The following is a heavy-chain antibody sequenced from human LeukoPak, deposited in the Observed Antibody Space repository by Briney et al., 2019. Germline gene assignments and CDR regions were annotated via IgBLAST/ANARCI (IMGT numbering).Heavy chain of an antibody. CDR2: IYPGDSDT. CDR1: GYSFTNYW. CDR3: ARQHSSSWYADYYYGMDV. Sequence: GESLKISCEVSGYSFTNYWIGWVRQMPGKGLEWMGIIYPGDSDTRYSPSFQGQVTFSADKSISTAYLQWTSLKASDTAMYYCARQHSSSWYADYYYGMDVWGQGTLVTVSS. D-gene: IGHD6-13*01. J-gene: IGHJ6*02. V-gene: IGHV5-51*01.